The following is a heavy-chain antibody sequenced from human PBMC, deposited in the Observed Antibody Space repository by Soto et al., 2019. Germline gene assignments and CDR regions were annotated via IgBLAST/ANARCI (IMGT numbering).Heavy chain of an antibody. Sequence: PGGSLRLSCAASGYALRDYSMNGVRQAPGKGLEWISYTGTSRKYTFYADSVRGRFTISRDDARNSVYLQLKSLRDEDTAVYYCVRDRDWAFEIWGQGTMVTVSS. V-gene: IGHV3-48*02. CDR1: GYALRDYS. J-gene: IGHJ3*02. CDR2: TGTSRKYT. D-gene: IGHD3-9*01. CDR3: VRDRDWAFEI.